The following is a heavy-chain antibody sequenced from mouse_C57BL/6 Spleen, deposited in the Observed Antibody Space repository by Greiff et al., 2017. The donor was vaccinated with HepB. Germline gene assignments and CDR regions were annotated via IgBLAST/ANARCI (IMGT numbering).Heavy chain of an antibody. CDR1: GYTFTSYW. CDR2: IDPSDSYT. V-gene: IGHV1-59*01. J-gene: IGHJ2*01. CDR3: ARGNYGNYEGFYFDY. Sequence: VQLQQPGAELVRPGTSVKLSCKASGYTFTSYWMHWVKQRPGQGLEWIGVIDPSDSYTNYNQKFKGKATLTVDTSSSTAYMQLSSLTSEDSAVYYCARGNYGNYEGFYFDYWGQGTTLTVSS. D-gene: IGHD2-1*01.